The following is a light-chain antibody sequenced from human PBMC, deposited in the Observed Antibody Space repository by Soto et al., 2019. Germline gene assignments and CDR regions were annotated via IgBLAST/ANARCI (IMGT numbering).Light chain of an antibody. J-gene: IGLJ2*01. V-gene: IGLV2-23*02. CDR2: EVS. CDR1: SSDVGSYNL. Sequence: QSALTQPASVYGSPGQSITISCTGTSSDVGSYNLVSWYQQHPGKAPKLMIYEVSKRPSGVSNRFSGSKSGNTASLTISGLQAEDEADYYCCSYTCSSTVVFGGGTKLTVL. CDR3: CSYTCSSTVV.